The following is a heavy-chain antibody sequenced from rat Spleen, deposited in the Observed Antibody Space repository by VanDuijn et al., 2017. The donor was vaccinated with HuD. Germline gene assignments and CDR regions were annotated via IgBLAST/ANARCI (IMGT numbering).Heavy chain of an antibody. J-gene: IGHJ3*01. CDR3: ARHVDYSSYTDWFAY. D-gene: IGHD1-2*01. V-gene: IGHV5-19*01. Sequence: EVQLVESGGGLVQPGRSLKLSCAASGFTFSNFVMHWIRQAPKKGLEWVASISSGGGGTYYADSVEGRFTISRDNAKSTLYLQMDSLRSEDTATYYCARHVDYSSYTDWFAYWGQGTLVTVSS. CDR1: GFTFSNFV. CDR2: ISSGGGGT.